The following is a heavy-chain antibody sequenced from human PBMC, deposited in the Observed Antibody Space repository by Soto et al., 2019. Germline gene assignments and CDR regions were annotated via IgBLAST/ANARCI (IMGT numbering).Heavy chain of an antibody. J-gene: IGHJ6*02. Sequence: SETLSLTCTVSGGSIRSGGYYWSWVRQNPRRGLEWIGNIYYSGNTYYNPSLKSRLTISVDTSKNQFSLNLSSVTAADTAVYYCARDRLMATAGTARHYFGLDAWGQGTTVTVSS. D-gene: IGHD5-18*01. CDR3: ARDRLMATAGTARHYFGLDA. CDR1: GGSIRSGGYY. CDR2: IYYSGNT. V-gene: IGHV4-31*03.